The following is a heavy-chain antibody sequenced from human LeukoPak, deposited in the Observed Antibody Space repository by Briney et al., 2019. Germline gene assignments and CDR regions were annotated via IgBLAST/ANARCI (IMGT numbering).Heavy chain of an antibody. J-gene: IGHJ2*01. D-gene: IGHD3-22*01. CDR2: VSGDGSYT. V-gene: IGHV3-74*01. CDR3: ARGFDYYDSSAYYRNYYFDL. CDR1: GFTLTRFL. Sequence: GGSLRLSCAASGFTLTRFLMHWVRQAPGKGLVWVSRVSGDGSYTDYANSVKGRFTISRDNAKNSFFLQMNSLRAGDTAVYFCARGFDYYDSSAYYRNYYFDLWGRGTLVTVSS.